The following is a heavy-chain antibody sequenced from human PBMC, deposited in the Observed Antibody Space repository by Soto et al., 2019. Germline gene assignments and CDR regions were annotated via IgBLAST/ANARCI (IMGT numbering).Heavy chain of an antibody. V-gene: IGHV1-18*01. D-gene: IGHD5-18*01. J-gene: IGHJ4*02. CDR2: IGGYKGNT. CDR1: GYTFTNYG. CDR3: APHTLDTGMPSGY. Sequence: GSSVKFSCKASGYTFTNYGVSWVRQAPGQVLECMVWIGGYKGNTNDXXKLQGRVXXTTDTSTSTAXMELRXLRSDDTAVDYCAPHTLDTGMPSGYWRQETLVTXSS.